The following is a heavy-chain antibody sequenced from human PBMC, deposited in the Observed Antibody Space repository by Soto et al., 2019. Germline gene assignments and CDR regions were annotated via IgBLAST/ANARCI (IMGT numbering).Heavy chain of an antibody. Sequence: SETLSLTCTVSGGSISSGGYYWSWIRQHPGKGLEWIGYIYYSGSTYYNPSLKSRVTISVDTSKNQFSLKLSSVTAADTAVYYCARLKLGDSSGYYYLYYFDYWGQGTLVTV. D-gene: IGHD3-22*01. CDR3: ARLKLGDSSGYYYLYYFDY. CDR2: IYYSGST. J-gene: IGHJ4*02. V-gene: IGHV4-31*03. CDR1: GGSISSGGYY.